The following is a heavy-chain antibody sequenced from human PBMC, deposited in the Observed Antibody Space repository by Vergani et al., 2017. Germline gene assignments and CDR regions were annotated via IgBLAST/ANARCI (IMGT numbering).Heavy chain of an antibody. V-gene: IGHV4-30-2*01. CDR3: ARGVSGPDYFDY. CDR2: IYQSGST. CDR1: GGSISSGGYS. D-gene: IGHD2-8*01. J-gene: IGHJ4*02. Sequence: QLQLPESGSGLVKPSQTLSLTCAVSGGSISSGGYSWSWIRQPPGKGLGWIGYIYQSGSTYYNPSLKSRVTISVDRSKNQFSLKLSSVTAADTAVYYCARGVSGPDYFDYWGQGTLVTVSS.